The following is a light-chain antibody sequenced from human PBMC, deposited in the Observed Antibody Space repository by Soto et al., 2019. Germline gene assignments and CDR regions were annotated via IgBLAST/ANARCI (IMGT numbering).Light chain of an antibody. CDR1: NNDVGLYKH. CDR2: EVT. V-gene: IGLV2-14*01. Sequence: QSVLTQPASVSGSPGQSITISCTGTNNDVGLYKHVSWYQQHPGKAPKLILYEVTIRPSGVSYRFSGSKSGNTASLTISGLQAEDEADYYCNSYTSSSTWVFGGGTKLTVL. J-gene: IGLJ3*02. CDR3: NSYTSSSTWV.